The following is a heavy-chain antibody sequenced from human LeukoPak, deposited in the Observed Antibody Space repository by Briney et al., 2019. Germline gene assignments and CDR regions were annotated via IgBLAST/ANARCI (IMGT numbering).Heavy chain of an antibody. CDR1: GYTFTGYY. D-gene: IGHD5-24*01. Sequence: ASVKVSCKASGYTFTGYYMHWVRQAPGQGLEWMGWINPNSGGTNYAQKFQGRVTMTRDTSISTAYMELSRLRSDDTAVYYCATSLEMATIREDDAFDIWGHGTMVTVSS. CDR3: ATSLEMATIREDDAFDI. J-gene: IGHJ3*02. V-gene: IGHV1-2*02. CDR2: INPNSGGT.